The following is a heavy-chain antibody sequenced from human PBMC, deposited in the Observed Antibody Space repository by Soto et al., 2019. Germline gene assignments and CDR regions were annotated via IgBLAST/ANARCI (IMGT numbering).Heavy chain of an antibody. Sequence: QVQLVQSGAEVKKPGSSVKVSCKASGGTFSSYAISWVRQAPGQGLEWMGGIIPIFGTANYAQKFQGRVTITAXXSXSXXYRELSSLRSADTAVYYCARGEVITDRYYYYGMDVWGQGATVTVSS. CDR2: IIPIFGTA. CDR3: ARGEVITDRYYYYGMDV. D-gene: IGHD3-22*01. CDR1: GGTFSSYA. J-gene: IGHJ6*02. V-gene: IGHV1-69*12.